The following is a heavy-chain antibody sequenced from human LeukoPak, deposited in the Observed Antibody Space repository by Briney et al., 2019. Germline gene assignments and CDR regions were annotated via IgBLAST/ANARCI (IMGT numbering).Heavy chain of an antibody. D-gene: IGHD3-22*01. Sequence: ASVKVSCKASGGTFSSYAISWVRQAPGQGLEWMGGIIPIFGTANYAQKFQGRVTITADKSTSTAYMELSSLRSEDTAVYYCAGPDYYDSSGYYSDFDYWGQGTLVTVSS. CDR3: AGPDYYDSSGYYSDFDY. V-gene: IGHV1-69*06. CDR2: IIPIFGTA. J-gene: IGHJ4*02. CDR1: GGTFSSYA.